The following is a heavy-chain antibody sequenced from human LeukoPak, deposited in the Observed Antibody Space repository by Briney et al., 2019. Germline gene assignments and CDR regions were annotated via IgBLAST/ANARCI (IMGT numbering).Heavy chain of an antibody. CDR2: IIGSGVST. D-gene: IGHD3-22*01. Sequence: GGSLRLSCADSGFTFTTYAMSWVRQAPGNGLEWVSAIIGSGVSTFYADSVKGRFTISRANSKNTLYLEMNSLRAEDTAVYYCAKRDSSGYYYFDYWGQGTLVTVSS. J-gene: IGHJ4*02. CDR3: AKRDSSGYYYFDY. CDR1: GFTFTTYA. V-gene: IGHV3-23*01.